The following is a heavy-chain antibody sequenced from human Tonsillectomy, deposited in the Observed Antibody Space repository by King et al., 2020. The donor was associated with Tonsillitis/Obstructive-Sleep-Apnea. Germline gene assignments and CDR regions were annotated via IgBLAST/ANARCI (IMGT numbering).Heavy chain of an antibody. CDR3: ARDHCSSTSCYGNYYYMDV. D-gene: IGHD2-2*01. CDR2: IFYSGST. Sequence: VQLQESGPGLVKPSETLSLTCTVSGGSISSYCWSWIRQPPGKGLEWMGDIFYSGSTNYNPSLKSRVTISVDTSKNQFSLKLSSVTAADTAVYYCARDHCSSTSCYGNYYYMDVWGKGTTVTVSS. V-gene: IGHV4-59*01. CDR1: GGSISSYC. J-gene: IGHJ6*03.